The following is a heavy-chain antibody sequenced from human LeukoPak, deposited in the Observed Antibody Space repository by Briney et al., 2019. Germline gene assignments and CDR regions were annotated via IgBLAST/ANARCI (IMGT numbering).Heavy chain of an antibody. Sequence: ASVKVSCKASGYTFTSYDINWVRQAPGQGLEWMGWISAYNGNTNYAQKLQGRVTMTTDTSTSTAYMELRSLRSDDTAVYYCARDQYYYGSGNHNYMDVWGKGTTVTVSS. CDR1: GYTFTSYD. CDR2: ISAYNGNT. D-gene: IGHD3-10*01. J-gene: IGHJ6*03. CDR3: ARDQYYYGSGNHNYMDV. V-gene: IGHV1-18*01.